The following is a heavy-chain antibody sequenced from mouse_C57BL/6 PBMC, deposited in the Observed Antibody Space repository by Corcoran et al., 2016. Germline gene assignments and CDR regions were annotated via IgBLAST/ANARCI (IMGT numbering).Heavy chain of an antibody. Sequence: DVQLQESGPGLVKPSQSLSLTCSVTGYSITSGYYWNWIRQFPGNKLEWMGYISYDGSNNYNPSLKNRISITRDTSKNQFFLKLNSVTTEDTATYYCARGLDYAMDYWGQGTSVTVSS. CDR2: ISYDGSN. CDR1: GYSITSGYY. V-gene: IGHV3-6*01. CDR3: ARGLDYAMDY. J-gene: IGHJ4*01.